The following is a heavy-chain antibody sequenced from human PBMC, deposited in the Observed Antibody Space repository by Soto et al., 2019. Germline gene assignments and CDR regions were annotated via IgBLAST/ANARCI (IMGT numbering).Heavy chain of an antibody. CDR1: GGTFSSYA. CDR3: ARGPGIAVAGDFSDY. CDR2: IIPIFGTA. D-gene: IGHD6-19*01. Sequence: QVQLVQSGAEVKKPGSSVKVSCTASGGTFSSYAISWVRQAPGQGLECMGGIIPIFGTANYAQKFQGRVTITADKSTSTAYMELSSVRSEDTAVYYCARGPGIAVAGDFSDYWGHGTLVTVSS. J-gene: IGHJ4*01. V-gene: IGHV1-69*06.